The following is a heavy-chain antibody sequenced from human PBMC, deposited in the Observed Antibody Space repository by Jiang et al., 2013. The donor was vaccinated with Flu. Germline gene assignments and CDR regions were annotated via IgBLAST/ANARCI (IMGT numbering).Heavy chain of an antibody. V-gene: IGHV1-18*01. Sequence: SVKVSCKASGYTFTSYGISWVRQAPGQGLEWMGWISAYNGNTNYAQKFQGRVTMTRDTSTSTVYMELSSLRSEDTAVYYCARDGAVAGARGWFDPWGQGTLVTVSS. CDR2: ISAYNGNT. CDR3: ARDGAVAGARGWFDP. D-gene: IGHD6-19*01. J-gene: IGHJ5*02. CDR1: GYTFTSYG.